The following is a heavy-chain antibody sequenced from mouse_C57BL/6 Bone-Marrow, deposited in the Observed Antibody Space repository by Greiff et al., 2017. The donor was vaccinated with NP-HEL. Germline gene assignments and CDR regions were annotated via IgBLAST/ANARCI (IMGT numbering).Heavy chain of an antibody. CDR3: ARRGSYAMDY. CDR2: IHPTSGST. D-gene: IGHD1-1*01. J-gene: IGHJ4*01. Sequence: VQLQQPGAELVKPGASVKLSCKASGYTFTSYWMHWVKQRPGQGLEWIGMIHPTSGSTNYNEKFKSKATLTVYKSSSTAYMQLSSLTSEDSAVYYCARRGSYAMDYWGQGTSVTVSS. V-gene: IGHV1-64*01. CDR1: GYTFTSYW.